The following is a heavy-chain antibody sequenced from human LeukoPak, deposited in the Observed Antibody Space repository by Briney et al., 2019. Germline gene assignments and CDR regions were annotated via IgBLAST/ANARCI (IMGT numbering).Heavy chain of an antibody. J-gene: IGHJ4*02. Sequence: PGGSLRLSCAASGFTFSSYPMHWVRQAPGKGLEWVAVISYDGSNKYYADSVKGRFTISRDNSKNTLYLQMNSLRAEDTAVYYCARDFRGYYYGSGYFPAKGVDYWGQGTLVTVSS. V-gene: IGHV3-30-3*01. CDR2: ISYDGSNK. D-gene: IGHD3-10*01. CDR1: GFTFSSYP. CDR3: ARDFRGYYYGSGYFPAKGVDY.